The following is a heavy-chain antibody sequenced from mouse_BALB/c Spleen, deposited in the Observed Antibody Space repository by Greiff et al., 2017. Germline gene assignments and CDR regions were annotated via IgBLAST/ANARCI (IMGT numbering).Heavy chain of an antibody. CDR2: ISYSGST. J-gene: IGHJ4*01. D-gene: IGHD3-1*01. CDR3: ARGSSGWGDY. Sequence: EVKLVESGPGLVKPSQSLSLTCTVTGYSITSDYAWNWIRQFPGNKLEWMGYISYSGSTSYNPSLKSRISITRDTSKNQFFLQLNSVTTEDTATYYCARGSSGWGDYWGQGTSVTVSS. V-gene: IGHV3-2*02. CDR1: GYSITSDYA.